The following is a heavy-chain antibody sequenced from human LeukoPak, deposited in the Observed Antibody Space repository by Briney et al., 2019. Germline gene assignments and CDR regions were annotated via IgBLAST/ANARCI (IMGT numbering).Heavy chain of an antibody. CDR2: ISSFSNFR. D-gene: IGHD3-16*01. CDR3: ARGAGEPSRALVF. V-gene: IGHV3-11*03. CDR1: GFTFSDYY. J-gene: IGHJ4*02. Sequence: GGSLRLSCAASGFTFSDYYMSWIRQAPGKGLEWVSHISSFSNFRSYADSVKGRFTISRDNTKNSLYLQMNSLRAEDTAVYFCARGAGEPSRALVFWGQGTLVTVSS.